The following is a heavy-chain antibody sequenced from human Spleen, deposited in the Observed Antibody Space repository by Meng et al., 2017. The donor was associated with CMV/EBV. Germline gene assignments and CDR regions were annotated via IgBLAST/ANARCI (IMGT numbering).Heavy chain of an antibody. J-gene: IGHJ5*02. CDR2: ISYDGSNK. CDR3: ARGGYYDSSGQNWFDP. Sequence: SGFPFSTYAMPWVRQTPGKGLELVAVISYDGSNKYYADSVKGRFTISRDNSKNTLHLQMNTLRAEDTALYYCARGGYYDSSGQNWFDPWGQGTLVTVSS. V-gene: IGHV3-30-3*01. D-gene: IGHD3-22*01. CDR1: GFPFSTYA.